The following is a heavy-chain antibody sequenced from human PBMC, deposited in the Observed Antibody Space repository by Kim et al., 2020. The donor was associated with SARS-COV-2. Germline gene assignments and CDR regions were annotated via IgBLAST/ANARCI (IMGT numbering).Heavy chain of an antibody. CDR3: ARDTPNHYSSGWEGFDY. J-gene: IGHJ4*02. CDR1: GGTFSSYA. CDR2: IIPILGIA. D-gene: IGHD6-19*01. V-gene: IGHV1-69*04. Sequence: SVKVSCKASGGTFSSYAISWVRQAPGQGLEWMGRIIPILGIANYAQKFQGRVTITADKSTSTAYMELSSLRSEDTAVYYCARDTPNHYSSGWEGFDYWGQGTLVTVSS.